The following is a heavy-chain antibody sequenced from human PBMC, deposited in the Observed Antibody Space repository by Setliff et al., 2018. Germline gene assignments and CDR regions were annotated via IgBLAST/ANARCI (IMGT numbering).Heavy chain of an antibody. V-gene: IGHV4-30-4*08. J-gene: IGHJ6*03. CDR1: GGSISSGDYY. D-gene: IGHD6-19*01. Sequence: PSETLSLTCTVSGGSISSGDYYWSWIRQPPGKGLEWIGYIYSSGSTYYNPSLKSRVTISMDTSKNQFSLKVSSVTAADTAVYYCAREQWLDPPGYYYMDVWAKGTTVTVSS. CDR3: AREQWLDPPGYYYMDV. CDR2: IYSSGST.